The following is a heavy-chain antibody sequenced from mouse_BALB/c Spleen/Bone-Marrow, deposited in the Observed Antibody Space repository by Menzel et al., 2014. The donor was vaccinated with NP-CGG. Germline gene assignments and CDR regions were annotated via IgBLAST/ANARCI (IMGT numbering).Heavy chain of an antibody. V-gene: IGHV3-1*02. CDR2: IHYSGGT. CDR3: ARWNGGYAMDY. Sequence: EVKLQESGPALVKPSQSLSLTCPVTGYSITSGYSWHWIRQFPGNTLECMGYIHYSGGTNYNPSLKSRISITRDTSKNQFFLQFNSVTTEDSATYYCARWNGGYAMDYWGQGTSVTVSS. CDR1: GYSITSGYS. J-gene: IGHJ4*01. D-gene: IGHD1-2*01.